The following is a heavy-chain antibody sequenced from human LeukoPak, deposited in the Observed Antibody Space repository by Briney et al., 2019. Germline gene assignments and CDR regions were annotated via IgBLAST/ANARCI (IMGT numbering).Heavy chain of an antibody. CDR3: AKVIEEYCSGGSCYLDY. V-gene: IGHV3-30*02. Sequence: GGSLRLSCAASGFTFSSYCMHWVRPAPGKGLEWVAFIRYDGSNKYYADSVKGRFTISRDNSKNTLYLQMNSLRAEDTAVYYCAKVIEEYCSGGSCYLDYWGQGTLVTVSS. D-gene: IGHD2-15*01. CDR2: IRYDGSNK. J-gene: IGHJ4*02. CDR1: GFTFSSYC.